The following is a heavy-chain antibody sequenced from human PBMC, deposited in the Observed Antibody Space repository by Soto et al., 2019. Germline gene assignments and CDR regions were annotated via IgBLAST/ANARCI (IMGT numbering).Heavy chain of an antibody. CDR3: ARESQFYGNWFDP. J-gene: IGHJ5*02. CDR2: IYYSGST. D-gene: IGHD4-17*01. CDR1: GGSISSGDYY. V-gene: IGHV4-30-4*01. Sequence: QVQLQESGPGLVKPSQTLSLTCTVSGGSISSGDYYWSWIRQPPGKGLEWIGYIYYSGSTYYTPSHKSRVTISVDTSKNQFSLKLSSVTAADTAVYYCARESQFYGNWFDPWGQGTLVTVSS.